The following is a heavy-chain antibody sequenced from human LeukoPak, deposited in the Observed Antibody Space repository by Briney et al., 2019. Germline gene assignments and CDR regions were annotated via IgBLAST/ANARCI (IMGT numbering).Heavy chain of an antibody. D-gene: IGHD2-2*01. Sequence: SETLSLTCTVSGGSISSGGYYWSWIRQPPGKGLEWIGEINHSGSTNYNPSLKSRVTISVDTSKNQFSLKLSSVTAADTAVYYCARGGRGVVVPAAVYNWFDPWGQGTLVTVSS. V-gene: IGHV4-39*07. CDR2: INHSGST. CDR3: ARGGRGVVVPAAVYNWFDP. J-gene: IGHJ5*02. CDR1: GGSISSGGYY.